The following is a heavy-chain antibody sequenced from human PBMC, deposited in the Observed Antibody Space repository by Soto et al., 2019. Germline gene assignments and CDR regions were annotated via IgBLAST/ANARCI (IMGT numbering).Heavy chain of an antibody. V-gene: IGHV5-51*01. CDR1: GYSFTSYW. Sequence: ESLKISCKGSGYSFTSYWIGWVRQMPGKGLEWMGIIYPGDSDTRYSPSFQGQVTISADKSISTAYLQWSSLKASDTAMYYCARQPSYVCSSYYRGYFDYCAQGTLVTVCS. J-gene: IGHJ4*02. D-gene: IGHD3-22*01. CDR3: ARQPSYVCSSYYRGYFDY. CDR2: IYPGDSDT.